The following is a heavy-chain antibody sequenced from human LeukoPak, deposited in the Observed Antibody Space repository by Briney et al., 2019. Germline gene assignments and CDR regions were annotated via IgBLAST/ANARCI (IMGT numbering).Heavy chain of an antibody. CDR2: INADNGDT. CDR3: AIRDMGYSSSRFDC. CDR1: GYTFSNYA. V-gene: IGHV1-3*01. Sequence: ASVKVSCKASGYTFSNYAMHWVRQAPGQRLEWMGWINADNGDTKYSQKFQGRVTITRDTSASTAYMELSSLTSEDTAVYYCAIRDMGYSSSRFDCWGQGTLVTVSS. D-gene: IGHD6-13*01. J-gene: IGHJ4*02.